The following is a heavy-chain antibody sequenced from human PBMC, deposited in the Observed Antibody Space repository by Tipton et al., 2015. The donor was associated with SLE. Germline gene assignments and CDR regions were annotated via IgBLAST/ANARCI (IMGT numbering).Heavy chain of an antibody. V-gene: IGHV3-21*03. D-gene: IGHD5-12*01. CDR1: GFTFGTYS. CDR2: ISSSSTYI. CDR3: ARGVAPRLRSPVNYFDL. Sequence: SLRLSCAASGFTFGTYSMNWVRQAPGRGLEWVSSISSSSTYIYYGDSVLGRFTISRDNAKNSLYLQMDSLRAEDTAVYYCARGVAPRLRSPVNYFDLWGQGSLVTVSS. J-gene: IGHJ4*02.